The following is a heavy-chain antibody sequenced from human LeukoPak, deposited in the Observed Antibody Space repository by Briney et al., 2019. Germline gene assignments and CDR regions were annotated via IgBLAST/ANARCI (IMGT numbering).Heavy chain of an antibody. J-gene: IGHJ3*02. D-gene: IGHD6-13*01. Sequence: SETLSLTCTVSGGSISSYYWSWIRQPPGKGLEWIGYIYYSGSTNYNPSLKSRVTISVDTSKNQFSLKLSSVTAADTAVYYCARRQPGIAAAGKDQAFDIWGQGTMVTVSS. CDR3: ARRQPGIAAAGKDQAFDI. V-gene: IGHV4-59*08. CDR2: IYYSGST. CDR1: GGSISSYY.